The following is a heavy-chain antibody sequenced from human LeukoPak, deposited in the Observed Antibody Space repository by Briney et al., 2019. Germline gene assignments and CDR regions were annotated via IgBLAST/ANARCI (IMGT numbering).Heavy chain of an antibody. CDR2: ISYDGSNK. CDR1: GFTFSSYA. J-gene: IGHJ6*02. Sequence: GGSLRLSCAASGFTFSSYAMHWVRLAPGKGLEWVAVISYDGSNKYYADSVKGQFTISRDNSKNTLYLQMNSLRAEDTAVYYCAREGCSGGSCYYGMDVWGQGTTVTVSS. V-gene: IGHV3-30-3*01. D-gene: IGHD2-15*01. CDR3: AREGCSGGSCYYGMDV.